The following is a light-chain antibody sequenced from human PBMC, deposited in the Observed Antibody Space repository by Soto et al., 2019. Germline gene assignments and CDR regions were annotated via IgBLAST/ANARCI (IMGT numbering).Light chain of an antibody. V-gene: IGKV3-15*01. J-gene: IGKJ5*01. Sequence: MTPSPSTLSASIGDRVIITCRASQSISSWLAWYQQKPGQAPRLLIYGASARALGIPERFSGSGSGTEFSLTVTSLQSEDFAVYYCQQYDQWPSTFGQGTRLEIK. CDR2: GAS. CDR1: QSISSW. CDR3: QQYDQWPST.